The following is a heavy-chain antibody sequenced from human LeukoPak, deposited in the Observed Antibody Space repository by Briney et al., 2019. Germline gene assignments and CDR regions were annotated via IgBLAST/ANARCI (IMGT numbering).Heavy chain of an antibody. Sequence: PGGSLRLSCAASGFTFSSYAMHWVRQAPGKGLEWVAVISYDGSNKYYADSVKGRFTISRDNSKNTLYLQMNSLRAEDTAVYYCARESDLLSGYLYCLDFWGQGTLVTVSS. CDR2: ISYDGSNK. V-gene: IGHV3-30-3*01. CDR1: GFTFSSYA. CDR3: ARESDLLSGYLYCLDF. J-gene: IGHJ4*02. D-gene: IGHD3-3*01.